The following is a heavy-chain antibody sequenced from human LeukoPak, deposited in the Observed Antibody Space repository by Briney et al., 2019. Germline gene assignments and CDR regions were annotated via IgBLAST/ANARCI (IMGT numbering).Heavy chain of an antibody. J-gene: IGHJ4*02. CDR3: AKVSSGCPDY. CDR2: ISGYSGNT. Sequence: PGGSLRLSCVASGFTFGSYSMNWVRQAPGKGLEWVSTISGYSGNTYYADSVKGRFTISRDISKNTLYLQMNSLRAEDTALYYCAKVSSGCPDYWGREPWSPSP. V-gene: IGHV3-23*01. CDR1: GFTFGSYS. D-gene: IGHD6-19*01.